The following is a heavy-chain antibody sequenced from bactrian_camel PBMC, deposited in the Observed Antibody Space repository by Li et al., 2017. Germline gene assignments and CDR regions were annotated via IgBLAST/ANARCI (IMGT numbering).Heavy chain of an antibody. CDR3: AEAPYRDGFSTKC. CDR1: EIPYNRAC. Sequence: HVQLVESGGGSVQAGGSLRLSCEVSEIPYNRACMGWFRQAPGAEREGVAGIESEGSTSYADSVKGRFTISQDSAKNILYLQMHSLKPEDTAMYYCAEAPYRDGFSTKCWGQGTQVTVS. J-gene: IGHJ4*01. V-gene: IGHV3S53*01. CDR2: IESEGST. D-gene: IGHD4*01.